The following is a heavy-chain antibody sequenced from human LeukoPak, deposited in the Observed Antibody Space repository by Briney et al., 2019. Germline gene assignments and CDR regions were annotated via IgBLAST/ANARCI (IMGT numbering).Heavy chain of an antibody. Sequence: SETLSLTCAVSDGSISRSSYYWGWIRQPPGKGLEWIGRIYTSGSTNYNPSLKSRVTISVDTSKNQFSLKLSSVTAADTAVYYCARAPRGATSPLDYWGQGTLVTVSS. J-gene: IGHJ4*02. V-gene: IGHV4-39*07. CDR3: ARAPRGATSPLDY. CDR1: DGSISRSSYY. D-gene: IGHD1-26*01. CDR2: IYTSGST.